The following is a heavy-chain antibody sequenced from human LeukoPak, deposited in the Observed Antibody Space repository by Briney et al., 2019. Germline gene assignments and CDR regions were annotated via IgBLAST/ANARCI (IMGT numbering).Heavy chain of an antibody. V-gene: IGHV1-69*13. J-gene: IGHJ4*02. CDR2: IIPIFGTA. CDR1: GGTFSSYA. D-gene: IGHD6-19*01. Sequence: SVKVSCKASGGTFSSYAISWVRQAPGQGLEWMGGIIPIFGTANYAQKFQGRVTITADESTSTAYMELSSLRSEDTAVYYCARVPVLAVAVAEYYFDYWGQGTLVTVSS. CDR3: ARVPVLAVAVAEYYFDY.